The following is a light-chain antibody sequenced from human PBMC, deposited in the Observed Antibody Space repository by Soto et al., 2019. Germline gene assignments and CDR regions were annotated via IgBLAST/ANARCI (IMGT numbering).Light chain of an antibody. V-gene: IGKV3-11*01. CDR3: QQRSDRRT. Sequence: EIVLTQSPGTLSLSPGERATLSCRASQSVSTYLAWYQQKLGQAPRLLIYGASNRATGIPARFSVSGSGTDFNLPISSREPEDFAVYYCQQRSDRRTFGQGTKVEIK. CDR2: GAS. J-gene: IGKJ1*01. CDR1: QSVSTY.